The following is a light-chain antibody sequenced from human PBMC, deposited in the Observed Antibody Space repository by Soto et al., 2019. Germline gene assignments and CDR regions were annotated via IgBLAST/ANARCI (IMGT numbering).Light chain of an antibody. V-gene: IGLV2-14*01. CDR3: SSYTSTNSWV. Sequence: QSALTQSASVSGSPGQSITISCTGTSSDVGGYNYVSWYQQHPGKAPKLILYDVSNRPSGVSTRFSGSKSGNTASLTISGLQAEDEADYSCSSYTSTNSWVFGGGTKVTV. CDR2: DVS. CDR1: SSDVGGYNY. J-gene: IGLJ3*02.